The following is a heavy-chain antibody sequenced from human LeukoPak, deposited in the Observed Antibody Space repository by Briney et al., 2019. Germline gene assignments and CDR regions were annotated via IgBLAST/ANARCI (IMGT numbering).Heavy chain of an antibody. Sequence: QPGGSLRLSCAASGFTLSSYWMSWVRQAPGKGLEWVANINQDVSEINYVDSVKGRFTISRDNGKNSLYLQMNSLRAEDTAVYYCARDNSVEDTAWWFDPWGQGTLVTVSS. CDR1: GFTLSSYW. V-gene: IGHV3-7*03. J-gene: IGHJ5*02. CDR2: INQDVSEI. CDR3: ARDNSVEDTAWWFDP. D-gene: IGHD4-23*01.